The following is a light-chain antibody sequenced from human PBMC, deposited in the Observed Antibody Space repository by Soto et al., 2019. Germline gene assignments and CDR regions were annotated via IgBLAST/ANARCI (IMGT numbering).Light chain of an antibody. J-gene: IGKJ1*01. Sequence: EIVTTQSPATLSVSPVETATLSCRASQSVRNNLAWYQQKRGQAPRFLIYGASSRATGIPDRSSGSGSGTDFTLTISRLEPEDFAVYYCQQYGRSPTTFGQGTKVDIK. CDR1: QSVRNN. CDR3: QQYGRSPTT. CDR2: GAS. V-gene: IGKV3-20*01.